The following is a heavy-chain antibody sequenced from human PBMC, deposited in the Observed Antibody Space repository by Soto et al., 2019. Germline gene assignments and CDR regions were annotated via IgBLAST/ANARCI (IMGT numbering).Heavy chain of an antibody. Sequence: QVQLVESGGGVVQPGRSLRLSCAASGFTFSSYAMHWVRQAPGKGLEWVAVISYDGSNKYYADSVKGRFTISRDNSKNTLYLQMHSLRAEDTAVYYCARDKSAAGTLDYWGQGTLVTVSS. V-gene: IGHV3-30-3*01. CDR2: ISYDGSNK. J-gene: IGHJ4*02. CDR3: ARDKSAAGTLDY. CDR1: GFTFSSYA. D-gene: IGHD6-13*01.